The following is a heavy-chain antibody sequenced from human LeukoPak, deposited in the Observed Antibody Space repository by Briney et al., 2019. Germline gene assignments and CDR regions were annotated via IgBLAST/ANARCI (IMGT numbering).Heavy chain of an antibody. CDR3: ARDSGLPRGYYYYGMDV. D-gene: IGHD3-10*01. Sequence: ASVKVSCKASGYTFTSYGISWVRQAPGQGLEWVGWISAYNGNTNYAQKLQGRVTMTTDTSTSTAYMELRSLRPDDTAVYYCARDSGLPRGYYYYGMDVWGQGTTVTVSS. V-gene: IGHV1-18*01. CDR1: GYTFTSYG. CDR2: ISAYNGNT. J-gene: IGHJ6*02.